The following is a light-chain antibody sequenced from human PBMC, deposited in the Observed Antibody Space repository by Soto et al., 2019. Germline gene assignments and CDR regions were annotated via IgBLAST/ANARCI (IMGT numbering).Light chain of an antibody. Sequence: SYVLTQPPSVSVAPGQTATITCGGNDIASKSVQWYQQRPGQAPVLVVYDDSDRPSGIPERFSGSNSGNTATLTISRVEVGDEADFYCQVWDSRSDPSRVFGGGTKLTVL. CDR1: DIASKS. CDR2: DDS. CDR3: QVWDSRSDPSRV. J-gene: IGLJ3*02. V-gene: IGLV3-21*02.